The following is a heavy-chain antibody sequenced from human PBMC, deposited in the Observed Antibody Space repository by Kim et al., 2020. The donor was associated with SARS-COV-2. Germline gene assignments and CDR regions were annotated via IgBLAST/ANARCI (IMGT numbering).Heavy chain of an antibody. V-gene: IGHV1-69*01. D-gene: IGHD1-26*01. Sequence: YAQKFQGRVTITADESTSTAYMELSSLRSEDTAVDYCARDHPTVGDAFDIWGQGTMVTVSS. J-gene: IGHJ3*02. CDR3: ARDHPTVGDAFDI.